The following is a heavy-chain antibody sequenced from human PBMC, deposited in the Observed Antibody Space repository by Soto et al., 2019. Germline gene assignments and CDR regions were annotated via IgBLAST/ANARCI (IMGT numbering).Heavy chain of an antibody. CDR3: ARTYSSSYSRYPVYYGMDV. J-gene: IGHJ6*02. Sequence: SETLSLTCTVSGDSISSYFWSWIRQPPGKGLEWIGCVYHSGSTNYSTSLKRRVSISVDTYKNQFSLSLTSVTAADTAVYYCARTYSSSYSRYPVYYGMDVWGQGTTVAVSS. CDR2: VYHSGST. V-gene: IGHV4-59*01. CDR1: GDSISSYF. D-gene: IGHD3-22*01.